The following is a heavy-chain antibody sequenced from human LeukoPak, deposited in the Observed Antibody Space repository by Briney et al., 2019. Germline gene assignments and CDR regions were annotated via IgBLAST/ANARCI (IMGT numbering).Heavy chain of an antibody. V-gene: IGHV4-34*01. CDR3: ARTVNSGYDVTLDY. D-gene: IGHD5-12*01. CDR2: INHSGST. Sequence: SETLSLTCAVYGGSFSGYYWSWIRQPPGKGLEWIGEINHSGSTNYNPSLKSRVTISVDTSKNQFSLKLSSVTAADTAVYYCARTVNSGYDVTLDYWGQGTLVTVSS. J-gene: IGHJ4*02. CDR1: GGSFSGYY.